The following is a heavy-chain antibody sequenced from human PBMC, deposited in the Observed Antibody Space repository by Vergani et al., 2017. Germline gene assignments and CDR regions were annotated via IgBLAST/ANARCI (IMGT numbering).Heavy chain of an antibody. V-gene: IGHV1-69*02. CDR2: IIPILGIA. CDR1: GGTFSSYT. Sequence: QVQLVQSGAEVKKPGSSVKVSCKASGGTFSSYTISWVRQAPGQGLEWMGRIIPILGIANYAQKFQGRVTITADKSTSTAYMELSSLRSEDTAVYYCARVHYDSSGYYYWGQGTLVTVSS. CDR3: ARVHYDSSGYYY. D-gene: IGHD3-22*01. J-gene: IGHJ4*02.